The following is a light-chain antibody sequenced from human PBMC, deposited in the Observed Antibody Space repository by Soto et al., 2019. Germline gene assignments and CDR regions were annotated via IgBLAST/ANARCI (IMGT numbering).Light chain of an antibody. CDR1: SSDVGAYTF. J-gene: IGLJ1*01. Sequence: QSALTQPASVSGSPGQSITISCTGTSSDVGAYTFVSWYQQYPDKVPKLMIFDVSRRPSGVSDRFSGSKSGNTASLTISGLQPEDEADYYCSSYTSSSTHVFGSGTKVTVL. V-gene: IGLV2-14*03. CDR3: SSYTSSSTHV. CDR2: DVS.